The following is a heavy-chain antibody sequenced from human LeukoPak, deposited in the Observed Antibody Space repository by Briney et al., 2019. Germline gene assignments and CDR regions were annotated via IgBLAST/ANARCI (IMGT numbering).Heavy chain of an antibody. J-gene: IGHJ4*02. CDR3: AKDGGGNSYGYDY. V-gene: IGHV3-13*01. CDR2: VSSGFHA. D-gene: IGHD5-18*01. CDR1: GFTLGSHD. Sequence: PGGSLRLSCTASGFTLGSHDMHWVRQIPGQGLEWVAAVSSGFHAFFADSVQGRFTVSREDARNSLYLQMNSLRAGDTAVYYCAKDGGGNSYGYDYWGQGTLVTVSS.